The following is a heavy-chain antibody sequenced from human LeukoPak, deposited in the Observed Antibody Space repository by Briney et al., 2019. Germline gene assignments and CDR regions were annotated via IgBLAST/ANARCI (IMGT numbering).Heavy chain of an antibody. D-gene: IGHD6-13*01. CDR1: GGSISSSGYY. Sequence: SETLSLTCTVSGGSISSSGYYWGWIRQPPGKGLEWIGSMYYSGSTYYNPSLKSRVTISVDTSKNQFSLKLSSVTAADTAMYYCARHLVPYYYYYMDVWGKGTTVTVSS. CDR2: MYYSGST. J-gene: IGHJ6*03. V-gene: IGHV4-39*01. CDR3: ARHLVPYYYYYMDV.